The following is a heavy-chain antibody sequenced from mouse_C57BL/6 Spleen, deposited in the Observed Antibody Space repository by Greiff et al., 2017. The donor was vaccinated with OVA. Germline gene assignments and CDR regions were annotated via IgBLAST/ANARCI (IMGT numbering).Heavy chain of an antibody. CDR2: IHPNSGST. J-gene: IGHJ3*01. Sequence: QVQLKQPGAELVKPGASVKLSCKASGYTFTSYWMHWVKQRPGQGLEWIGMIHPNSGSTNYNEKFKSKATLTVDKSSSTAYMQLSSLTSEDSAVYYCARGDYVWGQGTLVTVSA. CDR3: ARGDYV. V-gene: IGHV1-64*01. CDR1: GYTFTSYW. D-gene: IGHD1-1*01.